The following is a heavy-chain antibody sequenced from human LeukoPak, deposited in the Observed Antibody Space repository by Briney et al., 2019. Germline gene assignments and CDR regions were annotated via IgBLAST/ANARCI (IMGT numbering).Heavy chain of an antibody. Sequence: GESLKISCKGSGYSFTSYWIGWVRLMPGKGLEWMGVIHPGDSDTRYSPSFQGQVTVSADKSISTAYLQWSSLKASDTAIYYCVRGQAYYYDSSGFPDYWGQGTLITVSS. CDR2: IHPGDSDT. D-gene: IGHD3-22*01. J-gene: IGHJ4*02. V-gene: IGHV5-51*01. CDR1: GYSFTSYW. CDR3: VRGQAYYYDSSGFPDY.